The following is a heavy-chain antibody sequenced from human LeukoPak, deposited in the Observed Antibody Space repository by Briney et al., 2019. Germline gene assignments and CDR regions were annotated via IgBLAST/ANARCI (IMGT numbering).Heavy chain of an antibody. CDR3: ARDYYDSSGYSPTFDY. CDR2: IWYDGSNK. CDR1: GFTFSSYG. J-gene: IGHJ4*02. Sequence: GGSLRLSCAASGFTFSSYGMHWVRQAPGKGLEWVAVIWYDGSNKYYADSVKGRFTISRDNSKNTLYLQMNSLRAEDTAVYYCARDYYDSSGYSPTFDYWGQGTLVTVSS. D-gene: IGHD3-22*01. V-gene: IGHV3-30*19.